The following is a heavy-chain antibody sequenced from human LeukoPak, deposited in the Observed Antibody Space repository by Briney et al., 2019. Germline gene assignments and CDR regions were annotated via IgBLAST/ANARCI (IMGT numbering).Heavy chain of an antibody. Sequence: GGSLRLSCAASGFTFSSYAMHWVRQAPGKGLEWVAVISYDGSNKNYADSVKGRFTISRDNSKNTLYLQMNSLRAEDTAVYYCARGSWRFDYGDSGFDPWGQGTLVTVSS. V-gene: IGHV3-30*04. CDR1: GFTFSSYA. CDR2: ISYDGSNK. D-gene: IGHD4-17*01. CDR3: ARGSWRFDYGDSGFDP. J-gene: IGHJ5*02.